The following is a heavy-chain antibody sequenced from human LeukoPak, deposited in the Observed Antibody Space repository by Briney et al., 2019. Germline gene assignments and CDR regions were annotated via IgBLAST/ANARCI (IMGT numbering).Heavy chain of an antibody. CDR1: GFTFSSYA. D-gene: IGHD4-17*01. Sequence: GGSLRLSCAASGFTFSSYAMSWVRQAPGKGLEWVSAISGSGGSTYYADSVKGRFAISRDNSKNTLYLQMNSLRAEDTAVYYCAKASDYGDLNYYYYYGMDVWGKGTTVTVSS. V-gene: IGHV3-23*01. CDR3: AKASDYGDLNYYYYYGMDV. CDR2: ISGSGGST. J-gene: IGHJ6*04.